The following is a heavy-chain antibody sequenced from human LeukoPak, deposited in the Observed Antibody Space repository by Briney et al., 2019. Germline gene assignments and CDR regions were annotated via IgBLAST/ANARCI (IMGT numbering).Heavy chain of an antibody. V-gene: IGHV1-69*01. CDR3: ARDRWVIVPAAIGDYYYYYYMDV. J-gene: IGHJ6*03. CDR1: GGTFSSYA. D-gene: IGHD2-2*02. CDR2: IIPIFGTA. Sequence: SVKVSCKASGGTFSSYAISWVRQAPGQGLEWMGGIIPIFGTATYAQKFQGRVTTNADESTSTAYMELSSLRSEDTAVYYCARDRWVIVPAAIGDYYYYYYMDVWGKGTTVTVSS.